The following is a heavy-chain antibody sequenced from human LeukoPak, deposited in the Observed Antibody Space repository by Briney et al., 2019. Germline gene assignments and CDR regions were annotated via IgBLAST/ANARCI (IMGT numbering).Heavy chain of an antibody. CDR1: GFTFSSYG. CDR2: IWYDGSNK. CDR3: ARDSRPYSSSSPLFY. J-gene: IGHJ4*02. D-gene: IGHD6-6*01. Sequence: GGSLRLSCAASGFTFSSYGMHWVRQAPGKGLEWVAVIWYDGSNKYYADSVKGRFTVSRDNSKNTLYLQINTLRAEDTAVYYCARDSRPYSSSSPLFYWGQGTLVTVSS. V-gene: IGHV3-33*01.